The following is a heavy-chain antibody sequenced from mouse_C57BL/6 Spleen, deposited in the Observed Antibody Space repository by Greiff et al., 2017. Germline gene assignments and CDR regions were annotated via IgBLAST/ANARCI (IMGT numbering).Heavy chain of an antibody. J-gene: IGHJ4*01. D-gene: IGHD2-4*01. CDR2: ISNGGGST. V-gene: IGHV5-12*01. CDR3: ARQDDYDYAMDY. Sequence: DVMLVESGGGLVQPGGSLKLSCAASGFTFSDYYMYWVRQTPEKRLEWVAYISNGGGSTYYPDTVKGRFTISRDNAKNTLYLQMSRLKSEDTAMYYCARQDDYDYAMDYWGQGTSVTVSS. CDR1: GFTFSDYY.